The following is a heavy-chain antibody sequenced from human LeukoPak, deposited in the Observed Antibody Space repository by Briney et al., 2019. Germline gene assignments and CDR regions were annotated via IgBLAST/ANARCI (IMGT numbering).Heavy chain of an antibody. CDR3: AKIYYDFWSGYPYYFDH. V-gene: IGHV3-23*01. J-gene: IGHJ4*02. CDR2: ISSAGGNA. D-gene: IGHD3-3*01. Sequence: GGSLRLSCAASGFSFSNYGMSWVPQAPGKGLQWVSGISSAGGNAFYADSVKGRFTISRDNSKSTLYLQMNSLRADDTAVYYCAKIYYDFWSGYPYYFDHWGQGTLVTVSS. CDR1: GFSFSNYG.